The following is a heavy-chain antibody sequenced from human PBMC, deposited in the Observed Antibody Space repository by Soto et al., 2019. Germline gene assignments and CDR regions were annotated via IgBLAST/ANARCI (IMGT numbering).Heavy chain of an antibody. CDR2: IKSKAHGGTT. CDR1: VSILGDAW. J-gene: IGHJ4*02. D-gene: IGHD3-22*01. CDR3: ASYRDSSGLRRYDY. Sequence: EVQLEESGGGLIKPGESLTLSGQAPVSILGDAWRKWVRQAPGKGREWVGRIKSKAHGGTTDYAAPLKGRFTILRDDSKNTLYLQMNSLQTEDTAMYYCASYRDSSGLRRYDYWGQGALVTVSS. V-gene: IGHV3-15*07.